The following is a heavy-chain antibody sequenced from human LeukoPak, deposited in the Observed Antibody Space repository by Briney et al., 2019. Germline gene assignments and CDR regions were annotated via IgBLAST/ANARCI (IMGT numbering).Heavy chain of an antibody. J-gene: IGHJ4*02. CDR3: ARDLITGISVAPFDY. Sequence: GGSLRLSCAASGFTFSSYWMSWVRQAPGKGLEWVANIKQDGSGKYYVDSVKGRFTISRDNAKNSLYLQMNSLRAEDTAVYYCARDLITGISVAPFDYWGQGTLVTVSS. D-gene: IGHD1-20*01. V-gene: IGHV3-7*01. CDR2: IKQDGSGK. CDR1: GFTFSSYW.